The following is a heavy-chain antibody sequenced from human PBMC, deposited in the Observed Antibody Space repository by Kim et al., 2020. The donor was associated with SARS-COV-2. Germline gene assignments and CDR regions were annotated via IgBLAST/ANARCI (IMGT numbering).Heavy chain of an antibody. Sequence: IHNADSVKGRLTGSRDNAKNALYLQMNSLREGDTSVYFCARDCDWALDLWGQGTLVTVSS. D-gene: IGHD3-9*01. CDR3: ARDCDWALDL. CDR2: I. V-gene: IGHV3-21*01. J-gene: IGHJ5*02.